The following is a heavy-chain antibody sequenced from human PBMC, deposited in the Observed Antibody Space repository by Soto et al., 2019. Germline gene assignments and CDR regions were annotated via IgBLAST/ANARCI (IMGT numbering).Heavy chain of an antibody. CDR1: GFIFTSYS. CDR2: ISSGSDSI. Sequence: GGSLRLSCATSGFIFTSYSMVWVRLAPGKGLEWVASISSGSDSIFYSDSVKGRFTVSRDNAKNSVFLHMNNLRADDTAVYFCARDRSAERFVQYFQHWGQGTQVTVSS. J-gene: IGHJ1*01. V-gene: IGHV3-21*01. D-gene: IGHD6-19*01. CDR3: ARDRSAERFVQYFQH.